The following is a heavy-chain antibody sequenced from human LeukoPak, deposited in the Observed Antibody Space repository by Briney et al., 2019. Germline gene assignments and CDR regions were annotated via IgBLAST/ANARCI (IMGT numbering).Heavy chain of an antibody. CDR2: ISGSGGST. D-gene: IGHD3-22*01. Sequence: GGSLRLSCAASGFTFSSYAMSWVRQAPGKGLEWVSAISGSGGSTHYADSVKGRFTISRDNSKNTLYLQMNSLRAEDTAVYYCANLGQIPYYYDSSGHFDYWGQGILVTVSS. V-gene: IGHV3-23*01. J-gene: IGHJ4*02. CDR1: GFTFSSYA. CDR3: ANLGQIPYYYDSSGHFDY.